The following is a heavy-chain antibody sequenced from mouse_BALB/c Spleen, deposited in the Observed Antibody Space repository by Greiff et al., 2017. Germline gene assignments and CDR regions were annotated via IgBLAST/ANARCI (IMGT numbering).Heavy chain of an antibody. D-gene: IGHD1-2*01. J-gene: IGHJ4*01. CDR3: AREFITTATFYAMDY. V-gene: IGHV7-1*02. CDR2: SRNKANDYTT. Sequence: EVKLMESGGGLVQPGGSLRLSCATSGFTFSDFYMEWVRQPPGKRLEWIAASRNKANDYTTEYSASVKGRFIVSRDTSQSILYLQMNALRAEDTAIYYCAREFITTATFYAMDYWGQGTSVTVSS. CDR1: GFTFSDFY.